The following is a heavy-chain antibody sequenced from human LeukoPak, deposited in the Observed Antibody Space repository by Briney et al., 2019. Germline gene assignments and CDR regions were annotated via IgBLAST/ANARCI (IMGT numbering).Heavy chain of an antibody. J-gene: IGHJ4*02. CDR2: ISWNSGSI. V-gene: IGHV3-9*01. CDR1: GFTFDDYA. CDR3: AKDGYSSGWYHYYFDY. D-gene: IGHD6-19*01. Sequence: PGGSLRLSCAASGFTFDDYAMHWVRQAPGKGLEWVSGISWNSGSIGYADSVKGRFTISRDNAKNSLYLQMNSLRAEDTALYYCAKDGYSSGWYHYYFDYWGQGTLVTVSS.